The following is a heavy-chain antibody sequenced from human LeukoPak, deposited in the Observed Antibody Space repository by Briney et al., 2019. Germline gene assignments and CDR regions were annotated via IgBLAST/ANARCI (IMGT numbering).Heavy chain of an antibody. J-gene: IGHJ6*03. Sequence: PSDTLSLTCSVSVGSISSYYWSWIRQPAGKGLEWIGRIYISGSTNYNPSLKSRVTMSVDTSKNQFSLKLNSVTAADTAVYYCARGESPDYYMDVWGKGTTVTVSS. CDR1: VGSISSYY. CDR3: ARGESPDYYMDV. V-gene: IGHV4-4*07. D-gene: IGHD3-10*01. CDR2: IYISGST.